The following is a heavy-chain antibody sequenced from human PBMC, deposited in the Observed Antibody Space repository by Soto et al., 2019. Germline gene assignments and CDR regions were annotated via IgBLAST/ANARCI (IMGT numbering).Heavy chain of an antibody. V-gene: IGHV1-69*06. CDR2: IIPIFGTA. D-gene: IGHD3-3*01. J-gene: IGHJ6*03. CDR1: GGTFSSYA. CDR3: ARGLITIFGVVPALYYYYYMDV. Sequence: SVKVSCKASGGTFSSYAISWVRQAPGQGLEWMGGIIPIFGTANYAQKFQGRVTITADKSTSTAYMELSSLRSEDTAVYYCARGLITIFGVVPALYYYYYMDVWGKGTTVTVSS.